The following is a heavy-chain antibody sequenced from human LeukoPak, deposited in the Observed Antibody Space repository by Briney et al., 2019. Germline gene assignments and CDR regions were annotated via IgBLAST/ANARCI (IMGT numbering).Heavy chain of an antibody. CDR3: ARVPSPPTDCSSTSCYEDYYYGMDV. CDR2: MNPNSGNT. D-gene: IGHD2-2*01. V-gene: IGHV1-8*01. J-gene: IGHJ6*02. Sequence: ASVKVSCKASGYTFTSYDINWVRQATGQGLEWMGWMNPNSGNTGYAQKFQGRVTMTRNTSISTAYMELSSLRSEDTAVYYCARVPSPPTDCSSTSCYEDYYYGMDVWGQGTTVTVSS. CDR1: GYTFTSYD.